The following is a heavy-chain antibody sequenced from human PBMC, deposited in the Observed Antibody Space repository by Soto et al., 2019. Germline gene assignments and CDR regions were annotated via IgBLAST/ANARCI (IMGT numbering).Heavy chain of an antibody. CDR3: ASHSHYCKPLRFDP. CDR1: GGSITGYY. J-gene: IGHJ5*02. V-gene: IGHV4-59*08. Sequence: QVQLQESGPGLVQPSETLSLTCTVSGGSITGYYWSWIRQPPGKGPEWIRNIHYSGSTNYNPSLKRRVTIAVDTSMNHFSLRLCSVYASDRAVYYCASHSHYCKPLRFDPWGEGTLVTVSS. CDR2: IHYSGST. D-gene: IGHD3-10*01.